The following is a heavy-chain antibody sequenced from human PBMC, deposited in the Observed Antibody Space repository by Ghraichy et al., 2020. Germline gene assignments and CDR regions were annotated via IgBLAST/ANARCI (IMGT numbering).Heavy chain of an antibody. Sequence: GGSLRLSCAASGFTFSSYGMHWVRQAPGKGLEWVAVISYDGSNKYYADSVKGRFTISRDNSKNTLYLQMNSLRAEDTAVYYCAKNPGGVSYYFDYWGQGTLVTVSS. CDR1: GFTFSSYG. J-gene: IGHJ4*02. CDR3: AKNPGGVSYYFDY. V-gene: IGHV3-30*18. D-gene: IGHD3-16*01. CDR2: ISYDGSNK.